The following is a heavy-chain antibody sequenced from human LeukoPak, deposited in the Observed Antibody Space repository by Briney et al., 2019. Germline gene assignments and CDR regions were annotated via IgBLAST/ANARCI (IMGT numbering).Heavy chain of an antibody. Sequence: GGSLRLLCTASGFTVSSNYMSWVRQATGEGLEGVSVIYSGSRTYYADSVKGRFTISRHNSKNTLYLQMNSLRAEDTAVYYCARGGGYYFDYCGQGTLGTVSS. CDR1: GFTVSSNY. V-gene: IGHV3-53*04. D-gene: IGHD3-22*01. CDR2: IYSGSRT. J-gene: IGHJ4*02. CDR3: ARGGGYYFDY.